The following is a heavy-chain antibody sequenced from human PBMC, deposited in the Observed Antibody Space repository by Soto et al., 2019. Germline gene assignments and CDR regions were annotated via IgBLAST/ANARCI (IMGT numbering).Heavy chain of an antibody. D-gene: IGHD3-22*01. Sequence: SETLSLTCFVSGGSITSYHWSWIGQLPEKGLEWIGYTYYTGNTNYNPSFQSRVTISIDTSKNQLSLKMTSMTAADTAVYYCVRDMHAGFTYYFDPWGQGTLVTVSS. V-gene: IGHV4-59*01. J-gene: IGHJ5*02. CDR1: GGSITSYH. CDR3: VRDMHAGFTYYFDP. CDR2: TYYTGNT.